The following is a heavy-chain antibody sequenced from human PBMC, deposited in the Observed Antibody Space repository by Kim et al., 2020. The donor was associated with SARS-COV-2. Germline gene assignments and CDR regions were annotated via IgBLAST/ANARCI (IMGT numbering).Heavy chain of an antibody. CDR2: IYPGDSDT. Sequence: GESLKISCKGSGYTFTSYWIGWVRQMPGKGLEWMGIIYPGDSDTRYSPSFQGQVTISADKSISTAYLQWSSLKASDTAVYYCSRHQQSPRIVARRGGYYYGMDVWGQGTTVTVSS. V-gene: IGHV5-51*01. D-gene: IGHD6-6*01. CDR1: GYTFTSYW. J-gene: IGHJ6*02. CDR3: SRHQQSPRIVARRGGYYYGMDV.